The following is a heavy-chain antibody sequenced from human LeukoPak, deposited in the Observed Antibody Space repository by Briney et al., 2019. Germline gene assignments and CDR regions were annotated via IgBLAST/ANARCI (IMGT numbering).Heavy chain of an antibody. V-gene: IGHV4-30-4*01. D-gene: IGHD3-22*01. J-gene: IGHJ4*02. Sequence: PSETLSLTCAVSGGSISSSNWWSWVRQPPGKGLEWIGYIYYSGSTYYNPSLKSRVTISVDTSKNQFSLKLSSVTAADTAVYYCARASNKDYYDSSGYYYDYWGQGTLVTVSS. CDR2: IYYSGST. CDR3: ARASNKDYYDSSGYYYDY. CDR1: GGSISSSNW.